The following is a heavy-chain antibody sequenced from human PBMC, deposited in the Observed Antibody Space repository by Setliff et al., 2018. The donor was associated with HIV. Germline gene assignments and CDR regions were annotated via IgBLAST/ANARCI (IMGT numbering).Heavy chain of an antibody. Sequence: GSGPTLVNPTQTLTLTCTFSGFSLSTSGVGVGWIRQPPGKALEWLALIYWDDDEYYSTSLKTRLTISKDTSKNQVVLTITNMDPVDTATYYCARIVISSSSNYYYGMDVWGQGTTVTVSS. D-gene: IGHD6-6*01. CDR1: GFSLSTSGVG. J-gene: IGHJ6*02. V-gene: IGHV2-70*01. CDR3: ARIVISSSSNYYYGMDV. CDR2: IYWDDDE.